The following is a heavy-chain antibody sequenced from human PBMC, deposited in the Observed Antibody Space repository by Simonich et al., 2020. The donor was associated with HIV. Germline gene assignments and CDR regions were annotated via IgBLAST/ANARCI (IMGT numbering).Heavy chain of an antibody. V-gene: IGHV4-34*01. J-gene: IGHJ4*02. CDR2: INHGGRT. Sequence: QVQLHQWGAGLLKSSETLSLTCAVYGGSFSGYYWNWIRQPPGKGLEWIGEINHGGRTNYNPSLKSRVTILLDTSKNQFSLKLASVTATDTALYYCARSPSENWDYYFDYWSQGTLVTVSS. CDR1: GGSFSGYY. D-gene: IGHD1-7*01. CDR3: ARSPSENWDYYFDY.